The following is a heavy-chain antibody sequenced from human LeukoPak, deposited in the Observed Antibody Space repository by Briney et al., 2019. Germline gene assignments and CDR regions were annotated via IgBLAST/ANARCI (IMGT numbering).Heavy chain of an antibody. J-gene: IGHJ6*03. CDR1: GGSISSGSYY. CDR2: IYTSGST. D-gene: IGHD3-22*01. CDR3: ARDNYYDPSYYMDV. Sequence: PSETLSLTCTVSGGSISSGSYYWSWIRQPAEKGLEWIGRIYTSGSTNYNPSLKSRVTISVDTSKNQFSLKLSSVTAADTAVYYCARDNYYDPSYYMDVWGKGTTVTISS. V-gene: IGHV4-61*02.